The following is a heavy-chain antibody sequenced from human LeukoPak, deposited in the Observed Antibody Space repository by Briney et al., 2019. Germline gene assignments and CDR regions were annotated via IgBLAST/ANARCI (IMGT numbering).Heavy chain of an antibody. Sequence: GASVKVSCKASGGTFSSYAISWVRQAPGQGLEWMGRIIPIFGTANYAQKFQGRVTITTGESTSTAYMELSSLRSEDTAVYYCARGTVAPGAFDIWGQGTMVTVSS. CDR1: GGTFSSYA. D-gene: IGHD6-19*01. J-gene: IGHJ3*02. V-gene: IGHV1-69*05. CDR2: IIPIFGTA. CDR3: ARGTVAPGAFDI.